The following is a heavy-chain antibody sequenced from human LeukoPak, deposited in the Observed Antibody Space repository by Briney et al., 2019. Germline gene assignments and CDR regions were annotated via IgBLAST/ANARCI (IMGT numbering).Heavy chain of an antibody. CDR3: ARAVSSTSNYYYYYYMDV. Sequence: ASVKVSCKASGYTLTGYYMHWVRQAPGQGLEWMGWINPNSGGTNYAQKFQGRVTMTRDTSISTAYMGLSRLRSDDTAVYYCARAVSSTSNYYYYYYMDVWGKGTTVTVSS. J-gene: IGHJ6*03. CDR2: INPNSGGT. V-gene: IGHV1-2*02. CDR1: GYTLTGYY. D-gene: IGHD2-2*01.